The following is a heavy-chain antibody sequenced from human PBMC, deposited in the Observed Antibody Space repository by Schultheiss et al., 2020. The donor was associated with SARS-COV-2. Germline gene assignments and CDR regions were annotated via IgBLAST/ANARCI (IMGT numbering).Heavy chain of an antibody. D-gene: IGHD2-2*01. CDR1: GFTFSSYA. J-gene: IGHJ5*02. V-gene: IGHV3-21*04. Sequence: GGSLRLSCAASGFTFSSYAMSWVRQAPGKGLEWVSSISSSSSYIYYADSVKGRFTISRDNAKNSLYLQMNSLRAEDTAVYYCARWVGYQALRQENNWFDPWGQGTLVTVSS. CDR3: ARWVGYQALRQENNWFDP. CDR2: ISSSSSYI.